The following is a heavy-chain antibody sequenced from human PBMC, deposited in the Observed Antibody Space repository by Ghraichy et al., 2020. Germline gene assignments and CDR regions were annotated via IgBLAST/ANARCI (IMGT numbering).Heavy chain of an antibody. CDR2: INHSGST. J-gene: IGHJ4*02. D-gene: IGHD6-13*01. CDR1: GGSFSGYY. Sequence: SQTLSLTCAVYGGSFSGYYWSWIRQPPGKGLEWIGEINHSGSTNYNPSLKSRVTISVDTSKNQFSLKLSSVTAADTAVYYCAMTLAGSPGYRLFDYWGQGTLVTVSS. CDR3: AMTLAGSPGYRLFDY. V-gene: IGHV4-34*01.